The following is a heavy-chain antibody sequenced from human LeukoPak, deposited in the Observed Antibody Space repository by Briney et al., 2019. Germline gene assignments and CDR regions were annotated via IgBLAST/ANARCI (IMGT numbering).Heavy chain of an antibody. CDR2: ISSSSSTI. J-gene: IGHJ3*02. V-gene: IGHV3-48*01. Sequence: GGSLRLSCAASRFTFSSYSMNWVRQAPGKGLEWVSYISSSSSTICYADSVKGRFTISRDNAKNSLYLQMNSLRAEDTAVYYCARRHDYVQAFDIWGQGTMVTVSS. D-gene: IGHD4-17*01. CDR1: RFTFSSYS. CDR3: ARRHDYVQAFDI.